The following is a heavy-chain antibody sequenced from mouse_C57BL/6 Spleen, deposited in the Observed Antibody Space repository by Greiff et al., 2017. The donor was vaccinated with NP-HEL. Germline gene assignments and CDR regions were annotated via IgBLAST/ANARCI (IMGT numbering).Heavy chain of an antibody. J-gene: IGHJ4*01. CDR2: IHPNSGST. V-gene: IGHV1-64*01. Sequence: QVQLQQPGAELVKPGASVKLSCKASGYTFTSYWMHWVKQRPGQGLEWIGMIHPNSGSTNYNEKFKSKATLTVDKSSSTAYMQLSSLTSEDSAVYYCARRPAITTVVATVDYYAMDYWGQGTSVTVSS. CDR1: GYTFTSYW. D-gene: IGHD1-1*01. CDR3: ARRPAITTVVATVDYYAMDY.